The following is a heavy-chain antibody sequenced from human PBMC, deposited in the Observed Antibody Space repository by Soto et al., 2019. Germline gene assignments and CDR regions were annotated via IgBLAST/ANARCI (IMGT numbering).Heavy chain of an antibody. CDR2: IYYSGNT. J-gene: IGHJ6*02. V-gene: IGHV4-31*03. D-gene: IGHD5-18*01. Sequence: ASETLSPTCTVSGGSIRSGGYYWSWVRQNPRRGLEWIGNIYYSGNTYYNPSLKSRLTISVDTSKNQFSLNLSSVTAADTAVYYCARDRLMATAGTARHYFGLDVWGQGTTVTVSS. CDR3: ARDRLMATAGTARHYFGLDV. CDR1: GGSIRSGGYY.